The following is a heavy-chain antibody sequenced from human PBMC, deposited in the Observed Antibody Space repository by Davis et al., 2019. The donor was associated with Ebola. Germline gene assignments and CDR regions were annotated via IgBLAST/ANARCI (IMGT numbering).Heavy chain of an antibody. V-gene: IGHV1-18*01. CDR2: ISAYNGNT. CDR3: AARALNYYYYGMDV. Sequence: ASVKVSCKASGYTFTSYGISWVRQAPGQGLEWMGWISAYNGNTNYAQKLQGRVTMTTDTSTSTAYMELSSLRSEDTAVYYCAARALNYYYYGMDVWGQGTTVTVSS. J-gene: IGHJ6*02. CDR1: GYTFTSYG.